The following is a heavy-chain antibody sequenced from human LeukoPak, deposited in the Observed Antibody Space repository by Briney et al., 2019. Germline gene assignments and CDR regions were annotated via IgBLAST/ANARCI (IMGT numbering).Heavy chain of an antibody. D-gene: IGHD2-15*01. CDR2: ISRGCSTI. J-gene: IGHJ5*02. CDR3: ARSGAFCSGDDCYSGRSWFDP. V-gene: IGHV3-11*04. CDR1: GFTFDDYG. Sequence: PGGSPRLSCAASGFTFDDYGMSWIRQAPGKGREWLSFISRGCSTIYYTDSVKGRFTISRHNAQNSLYLQMNSLRAEDTAVYYCARSGAFCSGDDCYSGRSWFDPWGQGTLVTISS.